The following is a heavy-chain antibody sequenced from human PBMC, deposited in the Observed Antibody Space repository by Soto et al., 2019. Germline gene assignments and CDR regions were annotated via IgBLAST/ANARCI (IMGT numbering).Heavy chain of an antibody. CDR2: ISAYNGNT. CDR1: GYTFTSYG. Sequence: ASVKVSCKASGYTFTSYGISWVRQAPGQGLEWMGWISAYNGNTNYAQKLQGRVTMTTDTSTSTAYMELRSLRSDDTAVYYCARVDGGTGTLFPPPTIDYWGQGTLVTVSS. J-gene: IGHJ4*02. CDR3: ARVDGGTGTLFPPPTIDY. D-gene: IGHD1-7*01. V-gene: IGHV1-18*01.